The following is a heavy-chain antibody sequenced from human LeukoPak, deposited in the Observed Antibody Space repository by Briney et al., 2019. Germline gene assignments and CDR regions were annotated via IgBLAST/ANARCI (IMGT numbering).Heavy chain of an antibody. Sequence: SETLSLTCTVSGGSLSGYYWIWIRQPPGKGLEWIGYVHYSGTTTYNPPLKSRVTISVDTPKNQFSLKLSSVTAADTAVYYCARHENWGPHKGDSFHIWGQGNVVTVSS. CDR2: VHYSGTT. J-gene: IGHJ3*02. CDR3: ARHENWGPHKGDSFHI. V-gene: IGHV4-59*08. D-gene: IGHD7-27*01. CDR1: GGSLSGYY.